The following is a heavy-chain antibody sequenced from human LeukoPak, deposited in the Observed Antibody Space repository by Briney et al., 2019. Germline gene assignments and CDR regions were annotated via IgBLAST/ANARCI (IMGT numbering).Heavy chain of an antibody. Sequence: PSETLSLTCTVSGGSIRSYYWSWIRQPPGKELEWIGYIYYSGSTNYNPSLKSRVTISVDTSKNQFYLKLSSVTAADTAVYYCARDRRSGEDSNFWGQGTLVTVSS. CDR2: IYYSGST. CDR1: GGSIRSYY. D-gene: IGHD2-15*01. J-gene: IGHJ4*02. CDR3: ARDRRSGEDSNF. V-gene: IGHV4-59*01.